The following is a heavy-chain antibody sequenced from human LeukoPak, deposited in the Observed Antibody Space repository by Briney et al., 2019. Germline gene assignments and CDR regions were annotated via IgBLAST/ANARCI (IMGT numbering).Heavy chain of an antibody. CDR3: AKYTPMDV. J-gene: IGHJ6*03. D-gene: IGHD2-15*01. Sequence: GGWLRRSCAASGFTFSNYARNWVRQAPGKGLEWVAAIIGSGGSTYYADSVKSRFTISRDNSKNTLYLEMNSLRAEDTAVYYCAKYTPMDVWGKGTTVTVSS. CDR1: GFTFSNYA. V-gene: IGHV3-23*01. CDR2: IIGSGGST.